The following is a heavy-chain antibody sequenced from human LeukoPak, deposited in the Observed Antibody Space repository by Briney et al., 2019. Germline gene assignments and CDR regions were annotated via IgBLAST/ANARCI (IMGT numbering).Heavy chain of an antibody. V-gene: IGHV4-31*03. J-gene: IGHJ4*02. D-gene: IGHD3-16*01. CDR1: GASISSEGYY. CDR2: IYYSGST. CDR3: ARGKYYDSSTEYYFDY. Sequence: SQTLSLTCTVSGASISSEGYYWSWIRQHPGKGLEGIGYIYYSGSTYYNPSLKSRVTMSVDTSNSQFSMKLRSVTAADTAVYYCARGKYYDSSTEYYFDYWGQGTLVTVSS.